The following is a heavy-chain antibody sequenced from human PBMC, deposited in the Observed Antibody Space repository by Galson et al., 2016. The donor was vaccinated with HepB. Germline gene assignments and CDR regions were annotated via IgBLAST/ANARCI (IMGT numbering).Heavy chain of an antibody. V-gene: IGHV3-7*01. CDR2: IKRDGSEK. CDR3: ARDGSGWLFDS. CDR1: GFTFSNYW. D-gene: IGHD6-13*01. J-gene: IGHJ4*02. Sequence: SLRLSCAASGFTFSNYWMSWVRQPPGKGLEWVGNIKRDGSEKYYVDSVKGRFTISRDNVKNSLYLQMNSLRAEDTAVYYCARDGSGWLFDSWGQGTLVTVSS.